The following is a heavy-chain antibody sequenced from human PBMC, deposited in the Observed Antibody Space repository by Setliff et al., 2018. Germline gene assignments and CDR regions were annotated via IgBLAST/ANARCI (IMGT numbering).Heavy chain of an antibody. J-gene: IGHJ4*02. CDR3: ARQEYYNFWSAYYFDY. D-gene: IGHD3-3*01. Sequence: PSETLSLTCAVYGGSFSGYYWSWIRQPPGKGLEWIGEINHSGSTNYNPSLKSRVTISVDTSKNQFSPKLSSVTAADTAVYYCARQEYYNFWSAYYFDYWGQGTLVTVSS. CDR2: INHSGST. V-gene: IGHV4-34*01. CDR1: GGSFSGYY.